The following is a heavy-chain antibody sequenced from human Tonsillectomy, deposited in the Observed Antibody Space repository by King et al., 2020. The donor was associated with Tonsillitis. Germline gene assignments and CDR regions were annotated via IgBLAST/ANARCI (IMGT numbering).Heavy chain of an antibody. J-gene: IGHJ4*02. CDR2: IYYSGST. V-gene: IGHV4-39*01. D-gene: IGHD3-22*01. Sequence: QLQESGPGLVKPSETLSLTCTVSGGSISSSSYYWGWIRQPQGKGLEWIGSIYYSGSTYYNPSLKSRVTMSVDTSNNQFSLKLSSVTAADTAVYYCARGSRLGIYYFDYWGQGTLVTVSS. CDR1: GGSISSSSYY. CDR3: ARGSRLGIYYFDY.